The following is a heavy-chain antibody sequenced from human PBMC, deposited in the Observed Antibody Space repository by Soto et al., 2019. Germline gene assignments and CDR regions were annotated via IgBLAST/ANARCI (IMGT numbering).Heavy chain of an antibody. V-gene: IGHV3-11*06. J-gene: IGHJ6*02. CDR1: GFTFSDYY. Sequence: AGGSLRLSCAASGFTFSDYYMSWIRQAPGKGLEWVSYISSSSSYTNYADSVKGRFTISRDNAKNSLYLQMNSLRAEDTAVYYCARDIETPGAWRYYGMDVWGQGTTVTVSS. CDR2: ISSSSSYT. D-gene: IGHD3-10*01. CDR3: ARDIETPGAWRYYGMDV.